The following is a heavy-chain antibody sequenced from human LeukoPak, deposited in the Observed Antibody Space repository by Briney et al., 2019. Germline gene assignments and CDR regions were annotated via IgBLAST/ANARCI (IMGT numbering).Heavy chain of an antibody. CDR3: ARVRSPTGTYSFDY. J-gene: IGHJ4*02. CDR2: ISGDGSIT. CDR1: GFNFGSFA. Sequence: GGSLRLSCAASGFNFGSFAMNWVRQAPGKGLEWVSSISGDGSITHYADSVKGRFTISRDNSQNTLFLQMSSLRAEDTAVYYCARVRSPTGTYSFDYWGQRTLVTVSS. D-gene: IGHD1-14*01. V-gene: IGHV3-23*01.